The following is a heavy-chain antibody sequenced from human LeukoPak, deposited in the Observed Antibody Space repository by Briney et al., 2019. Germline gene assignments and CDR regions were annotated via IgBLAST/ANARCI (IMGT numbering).Heavy chain of an antibody. V-gene: IGHV3-7*01. CDR1: GFTLSTYW. CDR2: IKQDGSEK. Sequence: QAGGSLRLPCAASGFTLSTYWMTWVRHAPGKGLEWVANIKQDGSEKYYVDSVKGRFTISRDNAKKLLYLQMNSLRVEDRAVYYCARDRGSSGRLGRFDNWGQGTLVTVSP. D-gene: IGHD6-19*01. CDR3: ARDRGSSGRLGRFDN. J-gene: IGHJ4*02.